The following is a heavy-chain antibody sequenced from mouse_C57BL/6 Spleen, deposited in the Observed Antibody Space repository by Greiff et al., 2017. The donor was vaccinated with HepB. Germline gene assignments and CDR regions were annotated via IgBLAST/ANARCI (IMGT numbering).Heavy chain of an antibody. J-gene: IGHJ2*01. CDR2: IRNKANGYTT. CDR3: ARSPRGYLYYFDY. D-gene: IGHD2-2*01. Sequence: DVKLVESGGGLVQPGGSLSLSCAASGFTFTDYYMSWVRQPPGKALEWLGFIRNKANGYTTEYSASVKGRFTISRDNSQSILYLQMNALRAEDSATYYCARSPRGYLYYFDYWGQGTTLTVSS. CDR1: GFTFTDYY. V-gene: IGHV7-3*01.